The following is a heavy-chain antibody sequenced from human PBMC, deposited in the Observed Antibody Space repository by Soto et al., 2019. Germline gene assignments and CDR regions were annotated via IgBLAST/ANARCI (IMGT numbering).Heavy chain of an antibody. CDR2: IYYSGST. CDR1: GYSISSSNW. V-gene: IGHV4-28*01. J-gene: IGHJ4*02. D-gene: IGHD2-2*01. Sequence: QVQLQESGPGLVKPSDTLSLICAVSGYSISSSNWWGWVRQPPGKGLEWIGSIYYSGSTYYNPSLKSRVTMSGDTSKNQFSLKLSSVTVVETAVYYCARITCSSTSCDDLDYWGQGTLVTVSS. CDR3: ARITCSSTSCDDLDY.